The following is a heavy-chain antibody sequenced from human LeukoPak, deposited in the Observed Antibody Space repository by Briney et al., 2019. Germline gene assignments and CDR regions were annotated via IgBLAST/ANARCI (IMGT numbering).Heavy chain of an antibody. CDR3: ARGVAAAVYYFDY. J-gene: IGHJ4*02. Sequence: PGGSLILSCAASGFTFSSYWMHWVRQAPGKGLVWVSRINSDGSSTSYADSVKGRFTISRDNAKNTLYLQMNSLRAEDTAVYYCARGVAAAVYYFDYWGQGTLVTVSS. D-gene: IGHD6-13*01. CDR1: GFTFSSYW. CDR2: INSDGSST. V-gene: IGHV3-74*01.